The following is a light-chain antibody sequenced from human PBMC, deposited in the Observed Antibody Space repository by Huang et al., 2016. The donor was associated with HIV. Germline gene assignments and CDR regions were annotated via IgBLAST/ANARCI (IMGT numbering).Light chain of an antibody. J-gene: IGKJ2*01. CDR1: QSISSW. Sequence: DIQMTQSPSTLSESIGDRVTITCRASQSISSWLAWFQQKPGQAPKLLIVGASSLESGVPSRFSGSGSGTEFSLTISSLRPDDYGTYFCQQYNSYPYTFGQGTKLEIK. CDR2: GAS. CDR3: QQYNSYPYT. V-gene: IGKV1-5*01.